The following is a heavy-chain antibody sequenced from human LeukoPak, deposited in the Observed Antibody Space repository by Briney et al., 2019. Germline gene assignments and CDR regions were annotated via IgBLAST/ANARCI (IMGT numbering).Heavy chain of an antibody. CDR1: GFTFSSYA. CDR3: AKDRIAVVPAAVDY. CDR2: ICGTGGST. D-gene: IGHD2-2*01. J-gene: IGHJ4*02. V-gene: IGHV3-23*01. Sequence: PGWSLRLSCAPSGFTFSSYAMSAVRQAPGKGLEGVSAICGTGGSTYYADSVKGRFPISRDNSKNTLYLQMNSLRAEDTGVYYCAKDRIAVVPAAVDYWGEGTLVTVSS.